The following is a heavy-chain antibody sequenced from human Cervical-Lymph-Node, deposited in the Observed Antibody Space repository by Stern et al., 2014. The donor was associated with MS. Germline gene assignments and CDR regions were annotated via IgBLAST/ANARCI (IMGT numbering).Heavy chain of an antibody. CDR3: ARHQPAATFAMDV. Sequence: VQLVQSGAEVKKPGESLKISCKGSGYNFGDYWIGWVRQKPGKGLEWMGTIFPADCDSRYSPSFEGQVTISADESISTAFLQSSSLKASDTGIYYCARHQPAATFAMDVWGQGTTVIVSS. V-gene: IGHV5-51*01. CDR1: GYNFGDYW. D-gene: IGHD2-2*01. CDR2: IFPADCDS. J-gene: IGHJ6*02.